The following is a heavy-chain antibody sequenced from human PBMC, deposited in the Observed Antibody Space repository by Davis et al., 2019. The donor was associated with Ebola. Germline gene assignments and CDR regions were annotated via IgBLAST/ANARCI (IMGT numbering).Heavy chain of an antibody. J-gene: IGHJ4*02. Sequence: GASLKISCAASGFSFSTLWMSWVRQAPGKGLEWVANIKPDGSFRDDLGAVRGRFTISRDNAKNSLDLQMNTLRAEDTAVYFCAKHGTPTAIGGQGTLVTVSS. CDR3: AKHGTPTAI. CDR1: GFSFSTLW. D-gene: IGHD2-2*01. V-gene: IGHV3-7*03. CDR2: IKPDGSFR.